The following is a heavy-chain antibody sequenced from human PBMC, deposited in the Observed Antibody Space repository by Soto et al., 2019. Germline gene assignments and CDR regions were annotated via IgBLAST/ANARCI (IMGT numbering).Heavy chain of an antibody. V-gene: IGHV3-20*03. CDR2: VNWNGGST. J-gene: IGHJ4*01. CDR1: AVTFKGDG. CDR3: VRGASLNFYY. Sequence: GGSVTLSSASSAVTFKGDGMSVARQAPGKVLEWVSGVNWNGGSTGYADSVKGRFTISRDNAKNSLYLQMNRLRAEDTAFYYCVRGASLNFYYWVHGTPATVSS. D-gene: IGHD1-26*01.